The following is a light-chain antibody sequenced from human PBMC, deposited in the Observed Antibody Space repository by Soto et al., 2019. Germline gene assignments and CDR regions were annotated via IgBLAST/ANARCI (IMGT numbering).Light chain of an antibody. CDR1: QSISSY. J-gene: IGKJ1*01. Sequence: DVQMTQSPSTLSGSVGDRVTITCRASQSISSYLNWYQQKPGKAPKLLIYAASSLQSGVPSRFSGSGSGTDFTLTISSLQPEDFATYYCQQSYSTFRTFGQGTKVDIK. V-gene: IGKV1-39*01. CDR2: AAS. CDR3: QQSYSTFRT.